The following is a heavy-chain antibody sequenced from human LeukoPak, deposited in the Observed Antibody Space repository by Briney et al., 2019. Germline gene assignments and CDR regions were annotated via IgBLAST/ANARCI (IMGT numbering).Heavy chain of an antibody. V-gene: IGHV4-59*01. D-gene: IGHD5-12*01. Sequence: RPSETLSLTCTVSDDSISSYYWSWIRQPPGKGLEWIGYLYSSGSTNYNPSLKSRVTMSVDTSKNQFSLKLTSVTAADTAVYYCARAGYSNEGYRGYGHEDNWGQGILVTVAS. J-gene: IGHJ4*02. CDR2: LYSSGST. CDR1: DDSISSYY. CDR3: ARAGYSNEGYRGYGHEDN.